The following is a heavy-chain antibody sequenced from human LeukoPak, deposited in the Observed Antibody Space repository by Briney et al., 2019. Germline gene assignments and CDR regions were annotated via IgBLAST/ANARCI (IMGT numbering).Heavy chain of an antibody. CDR3: AKCTSYYDILTGGDY. D-gene: IGHD3-9*01. Sequence: PGGSLRLSCAASGFTFSSYGMHWVRQAPGKGLEWVAVISYDGGNKYYADSVKGRFTISRDNSKNTLYLQMNSLRAEDTAVYYCAKCTSYYDILTGGDYWGQGTLVTVSS. J-gene: IGHJ4*02. CDR2: ISYDGGNK. CDR1: GFTFSSYG. V-gene: IGHV3-30*18.